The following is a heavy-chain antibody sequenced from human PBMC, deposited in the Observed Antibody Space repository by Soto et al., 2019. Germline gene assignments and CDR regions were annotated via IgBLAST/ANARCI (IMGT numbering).Heavy chain of an antibody. D-gene: IGHD3-10*01. V-gene: IGHV3-23*01. CDR2: ISGSGGST. J-gene: IGHJ6*02. CDR3: AKGDRARGELGYYYGMDV. CDR1: GFTFSSYA. Sequence: GGSLRLSCAASGFTFSSYAMSWVRQAPGKGLEWVSAISGSGGSTYYADSVKGRFTISRDNSKNTLYLQMNSLRAEDTAVYYCAKGDRARGELGYYYGMDVWGQGTTVTVSS.